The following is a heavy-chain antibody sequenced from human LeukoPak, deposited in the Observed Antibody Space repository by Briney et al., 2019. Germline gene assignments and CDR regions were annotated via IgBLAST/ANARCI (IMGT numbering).Heavy chain of an antibody. CDR1: GYTFYNYA. CDR3: ARDSGRGWYEFQ. V-gene: IGHV1-3*03. J-gene: IGHJ4*02. Sequence: ASVKVSCKASGYTFYNYAIHWLRQAPGQGLEWMGWINTRTGDTEYSQKFQGRVSITKDTPESTAYMELRGLRSEDMAVYYCARDSGRGWYEFQWGQGTLVTVSS. D-gene: IGHD6-19*01. CDR2: INTRTGDT.